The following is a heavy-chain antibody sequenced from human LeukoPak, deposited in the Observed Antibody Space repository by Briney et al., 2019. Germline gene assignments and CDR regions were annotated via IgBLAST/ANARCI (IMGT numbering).Heavy chain of an antibody. D-gene: IGHD3-9*01. CDR2: IYSGGST. V-gene: IGHV3-53*01. CDR1: GFTVSSNY. CDR3: AKVAWDDILTGYYLVDYYYYYMDV. Sequence: SGGSLRLSCAASGFTVSSNYMTWVRQAPGKGLGWVSVIYSGGSTYYADSVKGRFTISRDNSKNTLYLQMNSLRAEDTAVYYCAKVAWDDILTGYYLVDYYYYYMDVWGKGTTVTISS. J-gene: IGHJ6*03.